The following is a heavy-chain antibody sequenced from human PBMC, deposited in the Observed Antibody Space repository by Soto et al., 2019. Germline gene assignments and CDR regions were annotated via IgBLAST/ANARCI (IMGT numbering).Heavy chain of an antibody. CDR2: IIPISGTA. J-gene: IGHJ6*02. CDR1: GGTFSSYA. D-gene: IGHD2-2*01. Sequence: VQLVQCGAEVKKPGSSVKVSCKASGGTFSSYAISWVRQAPGQGLEWMGGIIPISGTANYAQKFQGRVTITADESTSTAYMELSSLRSEDTAVYYCARSQGSSTSLEIYYYYYHGMDVWGQGTTVTVSS. CDR3: ARSQGSSTSLEIYYYYYHGMDV. V-gene: IGHV1-69*01.